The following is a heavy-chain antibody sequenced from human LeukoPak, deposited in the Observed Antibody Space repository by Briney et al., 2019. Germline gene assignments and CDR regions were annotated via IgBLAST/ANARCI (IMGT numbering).Heavy chain of an antibody. CDR3: ARDLVAAADTNYYYYMDV. CDR2: INPNSGGT. Sequence: GASVKVSCKASGYTFTGYYMHWVRQAPGQGLEWMGRINPNSGGTNYAQKFQGRVTMTRDTSISTAYMELSRLRSDDTAVYYCARDLVAAADTNYYYYMDVWGKGTTVTVSS. CDR1: GYTFTGYY. J-gene: IGHJ6*03. D-gene: IGHD6-13*01. V-gene: IGHV1-2*06.